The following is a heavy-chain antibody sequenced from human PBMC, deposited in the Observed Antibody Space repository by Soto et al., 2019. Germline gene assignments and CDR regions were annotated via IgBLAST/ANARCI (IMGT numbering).Heavy chain of an antibody. D-gene: IGHD6-6*01. V-gene: IGHV3-53*01. Sequence: EVQLVESGGGLVKPGGSLRVSCAASGFTVSSNYMNWVRQAPGKGLEWVSIIYSDGTTSYADSVKGRFTISRDNFKNTLHLQMNSLRAEDTAVYYCAILSNWGQGILVTVSS. CDR3: AILSN. CDR2: IYSDGTT. J-gene: IGHJ4*02. CDR1: GFTVSSNY.